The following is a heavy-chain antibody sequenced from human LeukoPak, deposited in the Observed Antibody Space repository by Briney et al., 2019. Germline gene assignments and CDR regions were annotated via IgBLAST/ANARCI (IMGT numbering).Heavy chain of an antibody. CDR2: ISGSGGST. V-gene: IGHV3-23*01. J-gene: IGHJ4*02. Sequence: GGSLRLSWAASGFTFSSYAMSWVRQAPGKGLEWVSAISGSGGSTYYADSVKGRFTISRDNSKNTLYLQMNSLRAEDTAVYYCAKGPPGVYYGSGSYSLNYWGQGTLVTVSS. CDR1: GFTFSSYA. D-gene: IGHD3-10*01. CDR3: AKGPPGVYYGSGSYSLNY.